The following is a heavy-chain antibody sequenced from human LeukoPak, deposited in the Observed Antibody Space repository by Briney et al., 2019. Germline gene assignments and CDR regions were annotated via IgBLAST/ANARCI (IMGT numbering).Heavy chain of an antibody. CDR3: ARERKIAAGIDY. V-gene: IGHV3-30-3*01. CDR1: GFTFNSYS. Sequence: GGSLRLSCTASGFTFNSYSMHWVRQAPGKGLDWVTVISYDGSNKYYADSVKGRFTISRDNSKNTLYLQMSSLRVEDTAVYYCARERKIAAGIDYWGQGTLVTVSS. D-gene: IGHD6-13*01. J-gene: IGHJ4*02. CDR2: ISYDGSNK.